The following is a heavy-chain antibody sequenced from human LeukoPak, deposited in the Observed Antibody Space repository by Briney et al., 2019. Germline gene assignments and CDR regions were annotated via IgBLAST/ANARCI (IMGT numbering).Heavy chain of an antibody. V-gene: IGHV3-23*01. J-gene: IGHJ4*02. CDR1: GFTFSSYG. CDR2: ISGSGGST. Sequence: GGSLRLSCAASGFTFSSYGMSWVRQAPGKGLEWVSAISGSGGSTYYADSVKGRFTISRDNSKNTLYLQMNSLRAEDTAVYYCAKDQVRGGAFDYWGQGTLVTVSS. CDR3: AKDQVRGGAFDY. D-gene: IGHD3-10*01.